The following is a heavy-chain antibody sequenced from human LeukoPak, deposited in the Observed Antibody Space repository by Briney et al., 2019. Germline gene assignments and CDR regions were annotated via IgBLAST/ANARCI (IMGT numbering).Heavy chain of an antibody. D-gene: IGHD3-3*01. CDR3: ARVISITIFGVPGGFDP. V-gene: IGHV3-30*04. CDR1: GFTFSSYA. J-gene: IGHJ5*02. Sequence: PGGSLRLSCAASGFTFSSYAMRWVRQAPGKGLEWVAVISYDGSNKYYADSVKGRFTISRDNSKNTLYLQMNSLRAEDTAVYYCARVISITIFGVPGGFDPWGQGTLVTVSS. CDR2: ISYDGSNK.